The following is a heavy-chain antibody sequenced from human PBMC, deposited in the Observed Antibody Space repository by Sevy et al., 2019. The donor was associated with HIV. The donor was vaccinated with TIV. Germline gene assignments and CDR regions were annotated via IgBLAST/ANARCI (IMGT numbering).Heavy chain of an antibody. CDR2: ISSSGSSI. CDR1: GFTFSSYD. V-gene: IGHV3-48*03. D-gene: IGHD2-8*01. CDR3: TRNGGAFDNGFDH. J-gene: IGHJ5*02. Sequence: GESLKISCTASGFTFSSYDMNWVRQAPGKGLEWVSKISSSGSSIYYADSVKGRFTISRDNAKNSLNLQMNSLRAEDTAVYYCTRNGGAFDNGFDHWGQGTLVTVSS.